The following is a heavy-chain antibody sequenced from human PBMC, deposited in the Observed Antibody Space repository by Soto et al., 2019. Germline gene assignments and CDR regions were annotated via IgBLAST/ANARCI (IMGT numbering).Heavy chain of an antibody. J-gene: IGHJ4*02. Sequence: QAHLVESGGGVVQPGRSLRLSCAASGFTFTSYGMHWVRQAPGTRLEWVAVISYDGGPQNYADSVKGRFTISRDNSKNMVILQMNSLRAEDRAVYYCVSDRGYGHASVPYSWGQGTLVSVSS. CDR3: VSDRGYGHASVPYS. D-gene: IGHD3-10*01. CDR2: ISYDGGPQ. V-gene: IGHV3-30*03. CDR1: GFTFTSYG.